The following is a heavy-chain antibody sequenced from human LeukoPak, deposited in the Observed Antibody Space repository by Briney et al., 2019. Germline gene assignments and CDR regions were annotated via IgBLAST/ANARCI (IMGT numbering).Heavy chain of an antibody. D-gene: IGHD3-3*01. Sequence: SETLSLTCTVSGGSIRSDCYYWEWIRQSPGRGLEWIGNIYYSGSTIYNPSLKSRVMISVDTSKNQFSLKLSSVTAADTAVYYCARAAIFGGGGGDYWGQGTLVTVSS. CDR3: ARAAIFGGGGGDY. CDR2: IYYSGST. CDR1: GGSIRSDCYY. V-gene: IGHV4-39*07. J-gene: IGHJ4*02.